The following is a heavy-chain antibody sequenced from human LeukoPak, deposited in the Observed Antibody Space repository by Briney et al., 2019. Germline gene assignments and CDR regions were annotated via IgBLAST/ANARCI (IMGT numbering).Heavy chain of an antibody. CDR1: GGSISSYY. J-gene: IGHJ6*03. V-gene: IGHV4-59*01. CDR3: ARRPWRRWFGELLDYYYYMDV. D-gene: IGHD3-10*01. Sequence: PSETLSLTCTVSGGSISSYYWSWIRQPPGKGLEWIGYIYYSGSTNYNPSLKSRVTISVDTSKDQFSLKLSSVTAADAAVYYCARRPWRRWFGELLDYYYYMDVWGKGTTVTVSS. CDR2: IYYSGST.